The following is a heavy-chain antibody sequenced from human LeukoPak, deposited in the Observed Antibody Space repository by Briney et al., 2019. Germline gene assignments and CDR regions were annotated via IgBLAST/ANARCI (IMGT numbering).Heavy chain of an antibody. J-gene: IGHJ5*02. CDR1: GYSFVDYY. CDR2: INSKSGGT. CDR3: ASLPGYCSGGSCYSLNWFDP. Sequence: GASVKVSCKASGYSFVDYYIHWVRQGPGKGLEWMGWINSKSGGTNYAQRFKGRVTMTRDTSSSTAFMELSSLRSEDTAVYYCASLPGYCSGGSCYSLNWFDPWGQGTLVTVSS. V-gene: IGHV1-2*02. D-gene: IGHD2-15*01.